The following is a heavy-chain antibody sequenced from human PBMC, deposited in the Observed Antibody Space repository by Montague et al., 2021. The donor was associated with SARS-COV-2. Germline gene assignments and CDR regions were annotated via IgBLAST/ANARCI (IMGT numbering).Heavy chain of an antibody. CDR3: ARLGDGVVPSPILGVGPYYSYYYMDV. J-gene: IGHJ6*03. CDR2: IHHGGST. V-gene: IGHV4-34*01. D-gene: IGHD3-10*01. Sequence: SETQSLICAVHGGSFSTYSWNWIRQPPGKGLEWIGEIHHGGSTNYNPSLKSRVTISADTSKNQFSLKLTSVAAADTAVYYCARLGDGVVPSPILGVGPYYSYYYMDVWGKGTTVTVSS. CDR1: GGSFSTYS.